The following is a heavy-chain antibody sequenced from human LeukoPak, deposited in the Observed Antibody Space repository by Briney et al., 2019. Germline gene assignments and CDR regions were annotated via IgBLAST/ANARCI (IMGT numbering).Heavy chain of an antibody. CDR2: ISVSSTAM. D-gene: IGHD5-12*01. CDR1: GFTFSSYS. Sequence: GGSLRLSCTAAGFTFSSYSLNWVRQAPGKGLEWVSYISVSSTAMYYADSVKGRFTISRDNSKNTLYLQMNSLRAEDTAVYYCASRSVATIIGAFDIWGQGTMVTVSS. V-gene: IGHV3-48*01. CDR3: ASRSVATIIGAFDI. J-gene: IGHJ3*02.